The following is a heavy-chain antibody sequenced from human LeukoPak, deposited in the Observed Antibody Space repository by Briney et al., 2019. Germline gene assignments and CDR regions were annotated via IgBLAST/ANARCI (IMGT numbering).Heavy chain of an antibody. V-gene: IGHV3-21*01. CDR1: GFTFSSYS. CDR2: ISYSSRFI. CDR3: ARGGDGSYYNGLDV. D-gene: IGHD5-24*01. Sequence: GGSLRLSCAASGFTFSSYSMNWVRQAPGKGLEGVSSISYSSRFIYYADSVRGRFTISRDNAKNSLSLQVNSLRVEDTAVYYCARGGDGSYYNGLDVWGQGTTVTVSS. J-gene: IGHJ6*02.